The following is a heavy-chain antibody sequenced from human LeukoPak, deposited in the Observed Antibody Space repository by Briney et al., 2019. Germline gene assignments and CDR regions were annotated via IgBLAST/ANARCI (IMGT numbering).Heavy chain of an antibody. D-gene: IGHD3-10*01. V-gene: IGHV1-18*01. CDR2: ISAYNGNT. CDR1: GGTFSSYA. J-gene: IGHJ3*02. CDR3: ARDLRRGLAFDI. Sequence: GASVKVSCKASGGTFSSYAISWVRQAPGQGLEWMGWISAYNGNTNYAQKLQGRVTMTTDTSTSTAYMELRSLRSDDTAVYYCARDLRRGLAFDIWGQGTMVTVSS.